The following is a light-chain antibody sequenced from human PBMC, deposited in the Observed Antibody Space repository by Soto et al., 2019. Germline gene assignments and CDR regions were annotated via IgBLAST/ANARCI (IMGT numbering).Light chain of an antibody. J-gene: IGKJ3*01. CDR2: AAS. V-gene: IGKV1-6*01. Sequence: AIQMTQSPSSLSASVGDRVTITCRASQGIRNDLGWYQQKPGKAPKLLIYAASSLQSGVPSRFSGSGSGTDFTLTISSLQPYYFATDYCLQDYYYPPPFDPGPKAAIK. CDR1: QGIRND. CDR3: LQDYYYPPP.